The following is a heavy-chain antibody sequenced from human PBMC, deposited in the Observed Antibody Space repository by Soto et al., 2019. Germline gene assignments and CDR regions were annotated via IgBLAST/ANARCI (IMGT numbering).Heavy chain of an antibody. CDR2: INAGNGNT. V-gene: IGHV1-3*01. D-gene: IGHD2-21*02. J-gene: IGHJ4*02. CDR1: GYTFTSYA. Sequence: GPSVKVSCKASGYTFTSYAMHWVRQAPGQRLEWMGWINAGNGNTKYSQKFQGRVTITRDTSASTAYMELSSLRSGDTAVYYCSCNIVVVTALYYWAQGTLVPVSA. CDR3: SCNIVVVTALYY.